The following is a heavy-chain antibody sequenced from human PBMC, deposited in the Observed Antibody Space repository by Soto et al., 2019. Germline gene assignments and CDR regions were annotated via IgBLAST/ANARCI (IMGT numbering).Heavy chain of an antibody. Sequence: QISLKESGPTLVKPTQTLTLTCTFSGFSLSTSGVGVGWIRQPPGKALEWLALIYWDDDKRYSPSLMSRLTITKDTSKNQVVLTMTNIDHVDTATYYCAHRQTPFYSGYDWGEAGLFDYWGQGTLVTVAS. CDR2: IYWDDDK. CDR3: AHRQTPFYSGYDWGEAGLFDY. J-gene: IGHJ4*02. CDR1: GFSLSTSGVG. V-gene: IGHV2-5*02. D-gene: IGHD3-16*01.